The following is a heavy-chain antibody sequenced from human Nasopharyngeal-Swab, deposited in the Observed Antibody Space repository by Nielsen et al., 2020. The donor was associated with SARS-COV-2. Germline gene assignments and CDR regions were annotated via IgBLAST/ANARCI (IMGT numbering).Heavy chain of an antibody. CDR3: ARGYMDRSGYYYDAFDI. CDR2: INHSGST. D-gene: IGHD3-22*01. J-gene: IGHJ3*02. CDR1: GGSISSGSYY. Sequence: SETLSLTCTVSGGSISSGSYYWSWIRQSPGKGLEWIGEINHSGSTKYNPSLKRRGTVSVDTSKNQFSLKLRSVTAADTAVYYCARGYMDRSGYYYDAFDIWGQGTMVTVSS. V-gene: IGHV4-39*07.